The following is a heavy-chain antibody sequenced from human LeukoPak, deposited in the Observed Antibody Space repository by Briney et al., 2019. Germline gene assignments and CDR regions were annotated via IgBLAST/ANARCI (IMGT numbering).Heavy chain of an antibody. CDR2: ISYDGSNK. J-gene: IGHJ4*02. Sequence: PGRSLRLSCAASGFTFSSYAMHWVRQAPGKGLEWVAVISYDGSNKYYADSVKGRFTISRDNSKNTLYLQMNSLRAEDTAVYYCARELRYFDCPYYCGFDYWGQGTLVTVSS. CDR1: GFTFSSYA. V-gene: IGHV3-30*01. D-gene: IGHD3-9*01. CDR3: ARELRYFDCPYYCGFDY.